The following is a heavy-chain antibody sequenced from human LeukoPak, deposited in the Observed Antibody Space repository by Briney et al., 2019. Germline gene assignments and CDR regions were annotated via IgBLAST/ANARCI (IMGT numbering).Heavy chain of an antibody. CDR3: ARDPVLLWFGELIPLDY. CDR2: ISAYNGNT. D-gene: IGHD3-10*01. J-gene: IGHJ4*02. V-gene: IGHV1-18*01. CDR1: GYTFTSYG. Sequence: GASVKVSCKASGYTFTSYGISWVRQAPGQGLERMGWISAYNGNTNYAQKLQGRVTMTTDTSTSTAYMELRSLRSDDTAVYYCARDPVLLWFGELIPLDYWGQGTLVTVSS.